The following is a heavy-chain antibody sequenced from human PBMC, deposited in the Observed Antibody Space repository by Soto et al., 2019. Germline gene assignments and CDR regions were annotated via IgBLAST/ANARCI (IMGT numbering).Heavy chain of an antibody. J-gene: IGHJ6*02. V-gene: IGHV4-38-2*01. CDR3: ARTFDYYGMDV. CDR2: IYHAGSV. CDR1: GYSIASGYY. Sequence: SETLSLTCAVSGYSIASGYYWAWIRQSPGKGLEWIGSIYHAGSVYYNPSLNSRVAVSLDTSKNHFSLKLTSVAAADTAVYYCARTFDYYGMDVWGQGTTVTVSS.